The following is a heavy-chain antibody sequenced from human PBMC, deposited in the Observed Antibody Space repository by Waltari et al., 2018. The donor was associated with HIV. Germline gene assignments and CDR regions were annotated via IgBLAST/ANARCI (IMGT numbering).Heavy chain of an antibody. CDR2: IYTSGST. Sequence: QVQLQESGPGLVKPSQTLSLTCTVSGGSISSGSYYWSWIRRPAGKGLEWIGRIYTSGSTNYNPSLKSRVTISVDTSKNQFSLKLSSVTAADTAVYYCARDTVTTPGDAFDIWGQGTMVTVSS. CDR1: GGSISSGSYY. D-gene: IGHD4-17*01. J-gene: IGHJ3*02. CDR3: ARDTVTTPGDAFDI. V-gene: IGHV4-61*02.